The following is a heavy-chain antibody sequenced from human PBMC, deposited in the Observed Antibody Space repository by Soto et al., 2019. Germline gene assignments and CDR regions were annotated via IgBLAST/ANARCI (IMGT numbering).Heavy chain of an antibody. CDR2: ISGSGGTT. J-gene: IGHJ4*02. V-gene: IGHV3-23*01. Sequence: GGSLRLSCVASGFTFSSYAMNWVRQAPGKGLEWVSDISGSGGTTYYADSVKGRFTISRDNSKNTLYLQMNSLRAEDTAVYYCAKDWFSGSGSPPDYWGQGTLVTVSS. D-gene: IGHD3-10*01. CDR3: AKDWFSGSGSPPDY. CDR1: GFTFSSYA.